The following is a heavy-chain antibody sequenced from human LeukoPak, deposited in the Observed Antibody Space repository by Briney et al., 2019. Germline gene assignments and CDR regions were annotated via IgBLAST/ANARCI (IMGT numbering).Heavy chain of an antibody. Sequence: GGSLRLSCAASGFTFSNYAMHWVRQAPGKGLECVAFISYDGSNKFYVDSVKGRFTISRDDSMNTLYLQMNSLRAEDTATYYCARERRGYYMAVWGKGTTVTISS. V-gene: IGHV3-30*02. CDR2: ISYDGSNK. CDR3: ARERRGYYMAV. J-gene: IGHJ6*03. CDR1: GFTFSNYA.